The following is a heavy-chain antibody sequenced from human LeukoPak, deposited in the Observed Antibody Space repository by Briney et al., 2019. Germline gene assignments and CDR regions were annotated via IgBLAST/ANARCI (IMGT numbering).Heavy chain of an antibody. CDR2: ISGSGGST. Sequence: GGSLGLSCAASGFAFSSYAMSWVRQAPGKGLEWVSAISGSGGSTYYADFVKGRFTVSRDNSKNTLFLQMNSLRAEDTAVYYCARRAGAYSHPYDYWGQGTLVTVSS. CDR3: ARRAGAYSHPYDY. CDR1: GFAFSSYA. V-gene: IGHV3-23*01. J-gene: IGHJ4*02. D-gene: IGHD4/OR15-4a*01.